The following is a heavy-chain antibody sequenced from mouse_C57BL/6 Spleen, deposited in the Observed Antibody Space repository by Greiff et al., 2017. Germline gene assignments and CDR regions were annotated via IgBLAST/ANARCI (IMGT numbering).Heavy chain of an antibody. V-gene: IGHV3-8*01. D-gene: IGHD2-3*01. CDR1: GYSITSDY. CDR2: ISYSGST. CDR3: ARSYDGYWGAMDY. Sequence: EVKLVESGPGLAKPSQTLSLTCSVTGYSITSDYWNWIRKFPGNKLEYMGYISYSGSTYYNPSLKSRISITRDTSKNQYYLQLNSVTTEDTATYYCARSYDGYWGAMDYWGQGTSVTVSS. J-gene: IGHJ4*01.